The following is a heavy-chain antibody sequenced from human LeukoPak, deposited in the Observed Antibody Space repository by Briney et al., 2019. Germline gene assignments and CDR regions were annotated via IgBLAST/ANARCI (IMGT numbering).Heavy chain of an antibody. D-gene: IGHD3-10*01. Sequence: SETLSLTCTVSGGSISSYYWSWIRQPPGKGLEWIGYIYYSGSTNYNPSLKSRVTITVDTSKNQFSLKLSSVTAADTAVYYCAREVSYYGFDYWGQETLVTVSS. CDR1: GGSISSYY. V-gene: IGHV4-59*01. CDR2: IYYSGST. J-gene: IGHJ4*02. CDR3: AREVSYYGFDY.